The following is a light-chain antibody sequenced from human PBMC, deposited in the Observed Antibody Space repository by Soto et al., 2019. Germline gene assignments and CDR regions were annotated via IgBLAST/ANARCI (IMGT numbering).Light chain of an antibody. Sequence: QSALTQPASVSGSPGQSITISCTGTSSDIGDYKYVSWYQQHPGKAPKLMISEVSNRPSGVSSRFSGSKSGYTASLTISGLQAEDEADYYCSSFSSSTTYVFGTGTKLTVL. J-gene: IGLJ1*01. V-gene: IGLV2-14*01. CDR1: SSDIGDYKY. CDR2: EVS. CDR3: SSFSSSTTYV.